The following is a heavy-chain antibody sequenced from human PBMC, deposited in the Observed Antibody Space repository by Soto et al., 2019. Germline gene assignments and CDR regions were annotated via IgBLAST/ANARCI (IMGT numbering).Heavy chain of an antibody. CDR2: ISATSTYI. CDR1: TFNFTSYS. Sequence: GGSLRLSCVVSTFNFTSYSLNWVRQAPGKGPEWVSSISATSTYIFYADSVKGRFTISRDNAKNSVSLQMNSLRAEDTALYYCARVNSATGSMHFDHGGQGTLVTVAA. D-gene: IGHD3-10*01. V-gene: IGHV3-21*01. J-gene: IGHJ4*02. CDR3: ARVNSATGSMHFDH.